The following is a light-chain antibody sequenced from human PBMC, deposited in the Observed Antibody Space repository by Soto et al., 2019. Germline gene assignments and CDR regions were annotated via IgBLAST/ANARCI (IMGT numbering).Light chain of an antibody. CDR1: QGINTA. CDR3: QQFNPPLT. CDR2: DAS. V-gene: IGKV1-13*02. Sequence: AIQLTQSPSSLSSSVGDRVTITCRASQGINTALVWYQQKPGKPPKLLIHDASTLESGVPSRFSGGGSGAEFIHSSIRLQHEYFAPYYRQQFNPPLTFGEGTKLEI. J-gene: IGKJ4*02.